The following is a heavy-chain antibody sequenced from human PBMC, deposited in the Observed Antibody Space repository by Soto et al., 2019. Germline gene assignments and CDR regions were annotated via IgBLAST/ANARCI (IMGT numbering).Heavy chain of an antibody. V-gene: IGHV4-4*02. Sequence: LSLTCAVSGGSISTSNCSGLVRQPTGKGLEWIGEVYRTGSTNYNPSLESRLTISVDKSKNQFSLKLTSVTAADTAVYYCARARATIAAAAIFDCWGQGTLVTVSS. J-gene: IGHJ4*02. D-gene: IGHD6-13*01. CDR2: VYRTGST. CDR1: GGSISTSNC. CDR3: ARARATIAAAAIFDC.